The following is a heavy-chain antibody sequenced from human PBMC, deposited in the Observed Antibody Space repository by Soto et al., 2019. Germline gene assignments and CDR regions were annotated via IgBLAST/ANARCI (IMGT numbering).Heavy chain of an antibody. Sequence: GGSLRLSCTTSGFTFDDDAMSWFRQAPGKGLEWVGFIRSRTYGGTTEYAASVKGRFTISRDDSKSIAYLQMNSLKTADTAVYYCTRTLRGGYDSHFVSWGQGTLVTVSS. J-gene: IGHJ4*02. V-gene: IGHV3-49*03. D-gene: IGHD5-12*01. CDR2: IRSRTYGGTT. CDR3: TRTLRGGYDSHFVS. CDR1: GFTFDDDA.